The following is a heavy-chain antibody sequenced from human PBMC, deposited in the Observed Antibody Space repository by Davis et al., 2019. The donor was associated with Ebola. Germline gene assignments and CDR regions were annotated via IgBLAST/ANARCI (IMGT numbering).Heavy chain of an antibody. Sequence: SVKVSCKASGGTFSSYAISWVRQAPGQGLEWRGRIIPILDIANYAQKFQGRVTITADKSTSTAYMELSSLRSEDTAVYYCARWHSSSPRAYYYYGMDVWGQGTTVTVSS. J-gene: IGHJ6*02. V-gene: IGHV1-69*04. CDR1: GGTFSSYA. D-gene: IGHD6-6*01. CDR3: ARWHSSSPRAYYYYGMDV. CDR2: IIPILDIA.